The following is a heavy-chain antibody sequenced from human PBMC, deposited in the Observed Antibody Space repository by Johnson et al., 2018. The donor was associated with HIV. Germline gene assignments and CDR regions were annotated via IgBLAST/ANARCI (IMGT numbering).Heavy chain of an antibody. J-gene: IGHJ3*02. V-gene: IGHV3-9*01. CDR1: GFTFDDYA. CDR3: ARDSFDISGQQHDAFDI. D-gene: IGHD3-22*01. Sequence: VQLVESGGGLVQPGRSLRLSCAASGFTFDDYAMHWVRQAPGKGLEWVSGTRWNSGSTGYADSVKGRFIISRDNAKNSLYLQMNSLRAEDTAVYYCARDSFDISGQQHDAFDIWGQGTMVTVSS. CDR2: TRWNSGST.